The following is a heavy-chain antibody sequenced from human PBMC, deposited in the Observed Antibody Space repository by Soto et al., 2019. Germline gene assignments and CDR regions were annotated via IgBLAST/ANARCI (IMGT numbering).Heavy chain of an antibody. CDR2: IVVGSGNT. CDR1: GFTFTSSA. J-gene: IGHJ2*01. D-gene: IGHD1-7*01. CDR3: AANERTGTIPRSWYFDL. V-gene: IGHV1-58*01. Sequence: QMQLVQSGPEVKKPGTSVKVSCKASGFTFTSSAVQWVRQARGQRLEWIGWIVVGSGNTNYAQKFQERVTITRDMSERTAYMELSSRRYEDTAVNYCAANERTGTIPRSWYFDLWGRGTLVTVSS.